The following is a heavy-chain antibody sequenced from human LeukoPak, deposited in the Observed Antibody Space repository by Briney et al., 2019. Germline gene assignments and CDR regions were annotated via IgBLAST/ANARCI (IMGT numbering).Heavy chain of an antibody. CDR2: ISAYNGNT. D-gene: IGHD7-27*01. Sequence: VASVKVSCKASGYTFTSYGISWVRQAPGQGLEWMGWISAYNGNTNYAQKLQGRVTMTTDTSTSTAYMELSSLRSDDTAVFYCATWPIRPDLVRPTDNWGNFYFDYWGQGTLVTVSS. CDR1: GYTFTSYG. CDR3: ATWPIRPDLVRPTDNWGNFYFDY. V-gene: IGHV1-18*01. J-gene: IGHJ4*02.